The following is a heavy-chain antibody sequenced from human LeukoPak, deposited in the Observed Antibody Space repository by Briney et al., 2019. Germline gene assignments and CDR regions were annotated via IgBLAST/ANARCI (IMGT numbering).Heavy chain of an antibody. Sequence: PSETLPLTCAVSGSSISSGYYWGWIRQPPGRGLEWIGTIYHSGSTYYNPSLKSRVTISVDTSKNQFSLNLSSVTAADTAVYYCASYSSSWHAFDIWGQGTMVTVSS. V-gene: IGHV4-38-2*01. J-gene: IGHJ3*02. D-gene: IGHD6-13*01. CDR1: GSSISSGYY. CDR3: ASYSSSWHAFDI. CDR2: IYHSGST.